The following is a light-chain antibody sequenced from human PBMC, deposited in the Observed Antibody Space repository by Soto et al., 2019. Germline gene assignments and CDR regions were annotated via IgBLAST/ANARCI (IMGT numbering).Light chain of an antibody. CDR2: EVS. CDR1: SSDVGGYNY. CDR3: SSYTSSTTYV. Sequence: QSALTQPASVSGSPGQSITISCTGTSSDVGGYNYVSWYQQHPGKAPKLMIYEVSSRPSGVSYRFSGSKSGNTASLTISGLQAEDEADYYCSSYTSSTTYVSGNGPKVTVL. J-gene: IGLJ1*01. V-gene: IGLV2-14*01.